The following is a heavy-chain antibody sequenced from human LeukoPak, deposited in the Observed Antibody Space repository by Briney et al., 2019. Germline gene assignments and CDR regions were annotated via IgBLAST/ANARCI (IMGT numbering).Heavy chain of an antibody. CDR2: IYYSGST. D-gene: IGHD3-3*01. V-gene: IGHV4-39*01. Sequence: TSETLSLTCTVSGVSISSSSYYWGWIRQPPGKGLEWIGCIYYSGSTYYNTSLKSRVTISVDTSKNQLPLKVSSVTAADTAVYYCARHPSYYDFWSGYYKPDSDFDYWGQGTLVTVSS. CDR1: GVSISSSSYY. J-gene: IGHJ4*02. CDR3: ARHPSYYDFWSGYYKPDSDFDY.